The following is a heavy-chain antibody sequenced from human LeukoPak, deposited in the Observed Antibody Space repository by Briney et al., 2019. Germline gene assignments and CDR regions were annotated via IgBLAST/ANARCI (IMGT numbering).Heavy chain of an antibody. CDR2: IVGSGGGT. V-gene: IGHV3-23*01. J-gene: IGHJ4*02. D-gene: IGHD1-1*01. CDR1: GFTFSNYA. Sequence: GGSLRLSCAASGFTFSNYAMSWVRQAPGKGLEWVSGIVGSGGGTFYADSVKGWFTISRDNSRNTLYLQINSLRAEDTAIYYCAKGLNNWDYDYWGQGTLVTVSS. CDR3: AKGLNNWDYDY.